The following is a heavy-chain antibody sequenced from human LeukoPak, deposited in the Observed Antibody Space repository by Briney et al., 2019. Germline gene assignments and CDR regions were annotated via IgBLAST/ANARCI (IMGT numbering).Heavy chain of an antibody. CDR1: GFTFSSYA. CDR3: AKDGWYSGSHLVGNDAFDI. D-gene: IGHD1-26*01. Sequence: GGSLRLSCAASGFTFSSYAMSWVRQAPGKGLEWVSAISGSGGSTYYADSVKGRFTISRDNSKNTLYLQMNSLRAEDTAVYYCAKDGWYSGSHLVGNDAFDIWGQGTMVTVSS. CDR2: ISGSGGST. J-gene: IGHJ3*02. V-gene: IGHV3-23*01.